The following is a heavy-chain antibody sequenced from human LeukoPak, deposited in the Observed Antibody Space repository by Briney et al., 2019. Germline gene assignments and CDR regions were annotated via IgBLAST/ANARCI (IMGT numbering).Heavy chain of an antibody. J-gene: IGHJ4*02. CDR2: IYYSGTT. Sequence: SETLSLTCTVSGGSISSSSNYWGCIRHSPGKGLEWIGRIYYSGTTYYSPSLKSRVTISVDTSNNQSSLKLSSVTAADTAVYYCARGYYDVLTGHPKNFDYWGQGTLVTVSS. CDR3: ARGYYDVLTGHPKNFDY. V-gene: IGHV4-39*02. D-gene: IGHD3-9*01. CDR1: GGSISSSSNY.